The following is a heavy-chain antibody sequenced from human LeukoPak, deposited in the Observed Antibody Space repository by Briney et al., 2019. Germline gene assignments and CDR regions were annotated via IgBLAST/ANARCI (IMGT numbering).Heavy chain of an antibody. D-gene: IGHD3-22*01. CDR1: GFTFSSYG. V-gene: IGHV3-30*18. CDR2: ISYDGSNK. CDR3: AKDLTYYDSSGYFGGHDY. Sequence: GRSLRLSCAASGFTFSSYGMHWVRQAPGKGLEWVAVISYDGSNKYYADSVKGRFTISRDNSKNTLYLQMNSLRAEDTAVYYCAKDLTYYDSSGYFGGHDYWGQGTLVTVSS. J-gene: IGHJ4*02.